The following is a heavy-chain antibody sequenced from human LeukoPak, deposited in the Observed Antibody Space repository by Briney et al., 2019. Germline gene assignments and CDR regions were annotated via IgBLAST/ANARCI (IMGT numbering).Heavy chain of an antibody. CDR2: ISSNGGST. J-gene: IGHJ4*02. CDR3: ARDNYYDSSGYFTSYYFDY. V-gene: IGHV3-64*01. CDR1: GFTFSSYA. Sequence: GGSLRLSXAASGFTFSSYAMHWVRQAPGKGLEYVSAISSNGGSTYYANSVKGRFTISRDNSKNTLYLQMGSLRAEDMAVYYCARDNYYDSSGYFTSYYFDYWGQGTLVTVSS. D-gene: IGHD3-22*01.